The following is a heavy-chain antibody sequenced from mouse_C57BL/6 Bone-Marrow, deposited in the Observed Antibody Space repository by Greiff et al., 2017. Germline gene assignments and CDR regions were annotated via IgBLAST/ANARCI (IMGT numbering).Heavy chain of an antibody. CDR2: INYDGSST. J-gene: IGHJ2*01. V-gene: IGHV5-16*01. CDR3: ARDHGSSPYYFDY. Sequence: EVHLVESEGGLVQPGSSMKLSCTASGFTFSDYYMAWVRQVPEKGLEWVANINYDGSSTYYLDSLKSRFIISRDNAKNILYLQRSSLKSEDTATYYCARDHGSSPYYFDYWGQGTTLTVSS. D-gene: IGHD1-1*01. CDR1: GFTFSDYY.